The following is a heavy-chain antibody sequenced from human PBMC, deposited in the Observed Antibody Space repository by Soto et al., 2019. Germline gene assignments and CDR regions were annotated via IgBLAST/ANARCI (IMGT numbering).Heavy chain of an antibody. CDR3: ATVRVYYYDSSGYQAEYFQH. J-gene: IGHJ1*01. CDR2: FDPEDGET. V-gene: IGHV1-24*01. Sequence: ASVKVSCKVSGYTLTELSMHWVRQAPGKGLEWMGGFDPEDGETIYAQKFQGRVTMTEDTSTDTAYMEMSSLRSEDTAVYYFATVRVYYYDSSGYQAEYFQHWGQGTLVTVSS. CDR1: GYTLTELS. D-gene: IGHD3-22*01.